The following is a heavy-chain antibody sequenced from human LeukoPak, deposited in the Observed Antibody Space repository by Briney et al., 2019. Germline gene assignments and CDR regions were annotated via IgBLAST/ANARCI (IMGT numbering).Heavy chain of an antibody. D-gene: IGHD3-22*01. CDR1: GGPISSGGYY. CDR3: AGSSGPPFDY. CDR2: IYYSGST. J-gene: IGHJ4*02. Sequence: SQTLSLTCTVSGGPISSGGYYWSWIRQHPGKGLEWIGYIYYSGSTYYNPSLKSRVTISVDTSKNQFSLKLSSVTAADTAVYYCAGSSGPPFDYWGQGTLVTVSS. V-gene: IGHV4-31*03.